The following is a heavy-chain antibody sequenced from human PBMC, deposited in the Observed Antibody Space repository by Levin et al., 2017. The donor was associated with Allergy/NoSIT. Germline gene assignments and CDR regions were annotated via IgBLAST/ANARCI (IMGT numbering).Heavy chain of an antibody. D-gene: IGHD5-12*01. CDR1: GFTFSSYS. V-gene: IGHV3-21*01. J-gene: IGHJ4*02. Sequence: GGSLRLSCAASGFTFSSYSMNWVRQAPGKGLEWVSSISSSSSYIYYADSVKGRFTISRDNAKNSLYLQMNSLRAEDTAVYDCARDRVVDIVATEIDYWGQGTLVTVSS. CDR2: ISSSSSYI. CDR3: ARDRVVDIVATEIDY.